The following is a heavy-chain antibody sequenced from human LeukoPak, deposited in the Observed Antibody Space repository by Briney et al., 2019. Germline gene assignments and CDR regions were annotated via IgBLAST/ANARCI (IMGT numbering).Heavy chain of an antibody. CDR2: IKEDGSEK. CDR3: ARDGDVDSTTGAFDI. CDR1: GFTFSSYS. V-gene: IGHV3-7*01. J-gene: IGHJ3*02. Sequence: GGSLRLSCAASGFTFSSYSMNWVRQAPGKGLEWVANIKEDGSEKYYVDSVKGRFTISRDNAKNSLYLQMNSLRAEDTAVYYCARDGDVDSTTGAFDIWGQGTMVTVSS. D-gene: IGHD7-27*01.